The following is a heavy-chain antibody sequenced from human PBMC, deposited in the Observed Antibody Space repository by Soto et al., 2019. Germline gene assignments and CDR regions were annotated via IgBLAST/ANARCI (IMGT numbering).Heavy chain of an antibody. Sequence: SETLSLTCTVSGFPISSGAYYWSWIRQHPGKGLEWIGYSYYSGSAYYSPSLESLVSISVDTSKNQFSLKLNSVTAADTAVYYCATEEVSYYCSGYYSVYHYHGMDVWGHGTTVTVSS. D-gene: IGHD3-22*01. J-gene: IGHJ6*02. V-gene: IGHV4-31*01. CDR1: GFPISSGAYY. CDR2: SYYSGSA. CDR3: ATEEVSYYCSGYYSVYHYHGMDV.